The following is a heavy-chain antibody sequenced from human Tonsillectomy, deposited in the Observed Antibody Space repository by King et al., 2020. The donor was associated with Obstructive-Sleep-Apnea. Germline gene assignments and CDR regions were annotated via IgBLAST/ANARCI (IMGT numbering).Heavy chain of an antibody. Sequence: VQLQQWGAGLLKPSETLSLTCAVYGGSFSGYYWSWIRQPPGKGLEWIGEINHSGSTNYNPSLKSRVTISVDTSKNQFSLKLGSVTAAAPAVYYWARISYDSSGYRDHWGQGTLVTVSS. D-gene: IGHD3-22*01. J-gene: IGHJ4*02. CDR3: ARISYDSSGYRDH. V-gene: IGHV4-34*01. CDR2: INHSGST. CDR1: GGSFSGYY.